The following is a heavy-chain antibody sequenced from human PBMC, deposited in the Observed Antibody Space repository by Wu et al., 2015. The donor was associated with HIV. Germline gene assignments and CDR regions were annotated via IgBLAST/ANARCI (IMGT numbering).Heavy chain of an antibody. J-gene: IGHJ6*02. CDR3: ARGLLWPYYGSGRSYYYYGMDV. D-gene: IGHD3-10*01. CDR1: GYTFTGYY. V-gene: IGHV1-2*02. Sequence: QVQLVQSGAEVKKPGASVKVSCKASGYTFTGYYMHWVRQAPGQGLEWMGWINPNSGGTNYAQKLQGRVTMTRDTSISTAYMELSRLRSDDTAVYYCARGLLWPYYGSGRSYYYYGMDVWGQGTTVTVSS. CDR2: INPNSGGT.